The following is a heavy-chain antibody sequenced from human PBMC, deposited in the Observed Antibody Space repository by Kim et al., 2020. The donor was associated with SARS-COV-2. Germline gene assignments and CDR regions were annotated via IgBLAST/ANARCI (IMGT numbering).Heavy chain of an antibody. D-gene: IGHD2-2*01. V-gene: IGHV1-46*01. CDR1: GYIFTNYY. J-gene: IGHJ4*02. Sequence: ASVKVSCKASGYIFTNYYMHWVRQAPGQGLEWMGIINPSGGSTSYAQKFQGRVTMTRDTSTSTVYMELGSLRSDDTAVYYCARDLLPRDIELVPADGVNDYWGQGTLVTVSS. CDR3: ARDLLPRDIELVPADGVNDY. CDR2: INPSGGST.